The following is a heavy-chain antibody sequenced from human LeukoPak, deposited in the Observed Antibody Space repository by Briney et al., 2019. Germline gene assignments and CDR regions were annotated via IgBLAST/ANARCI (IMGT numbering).Heavy chain of an antibody. J-gene: IGHJ4*02. CDR2: ISYDGSNK. CDR1: GFTFSSYA. D-gene: IGHD3-9*01. V-gene: IGHV3-30*04. Sequence: GGSLRLSCAASGFTFSSYAMHWVRQAPGKGLEWEAVISYDGSNKYYADSVKGRFTISRDNSKNTLYLQMNSLRAEDTAVYYCARDPTYLTGFDYWGQGTLVTVSS. CDR3: ARDPTYLTGFDY.